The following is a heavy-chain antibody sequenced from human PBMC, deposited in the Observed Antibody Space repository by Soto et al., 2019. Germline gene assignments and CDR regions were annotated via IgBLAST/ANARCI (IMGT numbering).Heavy chain of an antibody. J-gene: IGHJ4*02. D-gene: IGHD1-26*01. CDR1: GFTFGSYA. CDR3: AKDDGLEAYGGSYIPIDY. V-gene: IGHV3-23*01. Sequence: GGSLRLSCAVSGFTFGSYAMTWVRQAPGKGLEWVSGISVSGDMTYYADSVKGRFTISRDNSKNTLYLQMSSLRPEDTAVYYCAKDDGLEAYGGSYIPIDYWGQGTLVTVSS. CDR2: ISVSGDMT.